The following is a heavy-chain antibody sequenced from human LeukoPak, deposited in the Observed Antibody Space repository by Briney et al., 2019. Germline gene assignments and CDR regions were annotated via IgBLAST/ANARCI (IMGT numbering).Heavy chain of an antibody. V-gene: IGHV7-4-1*02. CDR2: INTNTGNP. D-gene: IGHD4-17*01. CDR3: ARATPSTVTTWDFDY. CDR1: GYTFTGYY. Sequence: ASVKVSCKASGYTFTGYYMHWVRQAPGQGLEWMGWINTNTGNPTYAQGFTGRFVFSLDTSVSTAYLQINSLKAEDTAVYYCARATPSTVTTWDFDYWGQGTLVTVSS. J-gene: IGHJ4*02.